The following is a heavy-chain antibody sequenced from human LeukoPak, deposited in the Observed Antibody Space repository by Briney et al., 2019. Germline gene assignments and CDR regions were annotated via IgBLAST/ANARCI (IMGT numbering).Heavy chain of an antibody. CDR1: GGSISSSSYY. CDR3: ARDQYNWNDIDY. CDR2: IYYSGST. V-gene: IGHV4-39*07. J-gene: IGHJ4*02. D-gene: IGHD1-20*01. Sequence: SETLSLTCTVSGGSISSSSYYWGWIRQPPGKGLEWIGSIYYSGSTYYNPSLKSRVTISVDTSKNQFSLKLSSVTAADTAVYYCARDQYNWNDIDYWGQGTLVTVPS.